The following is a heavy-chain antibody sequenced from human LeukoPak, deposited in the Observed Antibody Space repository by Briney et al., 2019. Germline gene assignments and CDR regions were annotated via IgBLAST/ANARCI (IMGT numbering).Heavy chain of an antibody. D-gene: IGHD5-18*01. CDR1: GFTFSSYV. CDR2: ISSDGSNK. V-gene: IGHV3-30-3*01. CDR3: ARDLVGYSYGHFDY. Sequence: GGSLRLSCAASGFTFSSYVIHWVRQAPGKGLEWVAVISSDGSNKYYADSVKGRFTISRDNSKNTLYLQMNSLRAEDTAVYYCARDLVGYSYGHFDYWGQGTLATVSS. J-gene: IGHJ4*02.